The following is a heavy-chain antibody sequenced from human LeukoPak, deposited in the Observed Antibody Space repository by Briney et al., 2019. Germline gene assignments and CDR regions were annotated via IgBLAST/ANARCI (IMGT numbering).Heavy chain of an antibody. CDR1: GFAFSTHW. J-gene: IGHJ6*04. CDR2: IKPDGSGK. V-gene: IGHV3-7*01. D-gene: IGHD3-3*01. CDR3: ARDAGTYYDFWSGPKGIVDV. Sequence: PGGSLRLSCSASGFAFSTHWMSWVRQAPGKGLECVAKIKPDGSGKFYMDSVRGRFTISRDNSKNSLYLQMNSLRAEDTAVYYCARDAGTYYDFWSGPKGIVDVWGKGTTVTVSS.